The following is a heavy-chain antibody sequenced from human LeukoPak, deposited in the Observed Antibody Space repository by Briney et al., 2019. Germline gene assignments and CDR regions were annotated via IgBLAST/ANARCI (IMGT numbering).Heavy chain of an antibody. V-gene: IGHV4-34*01. J-gene: IGHJ4*02. CDR3: ARGLSVATPPAY. CDR2: INHSGST. Sequence: SETLSLTCAVYGGSLSGYYWSWIRQPPEKGLEWIGEINHSGSTNYNPSLKSRVTISVDTSKNQFSLKLSSVTAADTAVYYCARGLSVATPPAYWGQGTLVTVSS. CDR1: GGSLSGYY. D-gene: IGHD5-12*01.